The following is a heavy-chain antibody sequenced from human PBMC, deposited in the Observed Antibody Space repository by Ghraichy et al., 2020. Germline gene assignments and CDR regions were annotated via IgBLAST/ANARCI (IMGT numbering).Heavy chain of an antibody. D-gene: IGHD2-15*01. CDR1: GGSISSNSYY. CDR2: FYYRGST. CDR3: ARQGGRGVPYFDY. V-gene: IGHV4-39*01. Sequence: SETLSLTCTFSGGSISSNSYYWGWIRQPPGRGLEWIGSFYYRGSTYYNPSLKSRVTISVDTSKNQFSLKLSSVTAADTAGYYCARQGGRGVPYFDYWGQGTLVTVSS. J-gene: IGHJ4*02.